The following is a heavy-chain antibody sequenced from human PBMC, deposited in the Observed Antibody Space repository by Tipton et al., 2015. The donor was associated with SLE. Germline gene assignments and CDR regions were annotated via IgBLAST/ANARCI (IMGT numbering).Heavy chain of an antibody. V-gene: IGHV3-23*03. CDR2: IYSGGST. J-gene: IGHJ4*02. CDR1: GFTFSSYA. Sequence: SLRLSCAASGFTFSSYAMSWVRQAPGKGLEWVSVIYSGGSTYYADSVKGRFTISRDNSKNTLYLQMNSLRAEDTAVYYCAKCPGGSYRWPFDYWGQGTLVTVSS. CDR3: AKCPGGSYRWPFDY. D-gene: IGHD3-16*02.